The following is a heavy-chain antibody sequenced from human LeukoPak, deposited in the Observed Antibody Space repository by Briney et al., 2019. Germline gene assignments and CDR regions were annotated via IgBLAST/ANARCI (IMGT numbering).Heavy chain of an antibody. V-gene: IGHV1-46*01. D-gene: IGHD2-21*02. Sequence: ASVKVSCKASGYTFTSYYMHWVRQAPGQGLEWMGIINPSGGSTSYAQKFQGRVTITADESTSTAYMELSSLRSEDTAVYYCARGAYCGGDCYPEVDYWGQGTLVTVSS. CDR1: GYTFTSYY. J-gene: IGHJ4*02. CDR3: ARGAYCGGDCYPEVDY. CDR2: INPSGGST.